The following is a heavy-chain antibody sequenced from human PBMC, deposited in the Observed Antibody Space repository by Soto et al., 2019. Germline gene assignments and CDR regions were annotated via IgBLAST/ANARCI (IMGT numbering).Heavy chain of an antibody. Sequence: ASVNVFCKASGYTFTSDDINWVRRATGQGLELMGWMNPNSGNTGYAQKFQGRVTMTRNTSISTAYMELSSLRSEDTAVYYCARVHGGLITIFGVAKRHYGMDVWGQGTTVTVSS. CDR1: GYTFTSDD. D-gene: IGHD3-3*01. CDR2: MNPNSGNT. J-gene: IGHJ6*02. V-gene: IGHV1-8*01. CDR3: ARVHGGLITIFGVAKRHYGMDV.